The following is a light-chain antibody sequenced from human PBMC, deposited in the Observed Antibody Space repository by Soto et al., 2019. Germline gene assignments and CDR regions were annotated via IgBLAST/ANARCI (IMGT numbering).Light chain of an antibody. CDR1: QSVSSK. V-gene: IGKV3-15*01. CDR3: QQYDNWPLT. Sequence: EIVMTQSPATLSVSPGERATLSCRASQSVSSKLAWYQQKPGQAPRLLIYGASTRATGIPARFSGSGSGTDFTLTISSLQSEDFEVYYCQQYDNWPLTFGGGAKVEIK. J-gene: IGKJ4*01. CDR2: GAS.